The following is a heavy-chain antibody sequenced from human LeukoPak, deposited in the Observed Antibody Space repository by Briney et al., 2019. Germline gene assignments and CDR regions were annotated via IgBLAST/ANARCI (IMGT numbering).Heavy chain of an antibody. D-gene: IGHD1-26*01. CDR3: AKGGSYAPLDY. J-gene: IGHJ4*02. CDR2: INPSGGAK. Sequence: PGGSLSLTCAASGFTITDSAMTWVRQAPGKGLEWVSAINPSGGAKFYTDSVNDRFTISRDNSKNTLYLQMNILRGEDTAIYYCAKGGSYAPLDYWGQGTLVTVSP. CDR1: GFTITDSA. V-gene: IGHV3-23*01.